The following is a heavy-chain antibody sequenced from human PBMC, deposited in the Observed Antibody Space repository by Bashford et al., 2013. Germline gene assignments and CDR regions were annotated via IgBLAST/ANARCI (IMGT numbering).Heavy chain of an antibody. D-gene: IGHD1-26*01. CDR2: ISVHNGNT. CDR3: ARNRAYSGSYFDALDI. V-gene: IGHV1-18*01. Sequence: WVRQAPGQGLEWMGWISVHNGNTKYAQKLQGRVTMTTDTSTSTAYMEVRSLRSDDTAVYYCARNRAYSGSYFDALDIWGQGTVVTVSS. J-gene: IGHJ3*02.